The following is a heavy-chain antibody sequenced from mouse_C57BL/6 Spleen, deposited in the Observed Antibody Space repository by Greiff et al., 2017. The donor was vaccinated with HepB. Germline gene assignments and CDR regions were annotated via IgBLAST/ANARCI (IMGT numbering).Heavy chain of an antibody. Sequence: EVQLQQSGAELVRPGASVKLSCTASGFNIKDDYMHWVKQRPERGLEWIGWIDPENGDTEYASKFQGKATITADTSSNTAYLQLSSLTSDDTAVYYCTTMVTTNFDVWGTGTTVTVSS. CDR2: IDPENGDT. D-gene: IGHD2-2*01. CDR3: TTMVTTNFDV. CDR1: GFNIKDDY. V-gene: IGHV14-4*01. J-gene: IGHJ1*03.